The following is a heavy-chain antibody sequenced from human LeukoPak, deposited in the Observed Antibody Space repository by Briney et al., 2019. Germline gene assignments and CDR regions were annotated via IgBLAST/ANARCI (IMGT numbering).Heavy chain of an antibody. Sequence: SETLSLTCTVSGGSISSSSYYWSWIRQPPGKGLEWIGYIYYSGSTNYNPSLKSRVTISVDTSKNQFSLKLSSVTAADTAVYYCARHYYGSGPYFDYWGQGTLVTVSS. V-gene: IGHV4-61*05. CDR3: ARHYYGSGPYFDY. CDR1: GGSISSSSYY. D-gene: IGHD3-10*01. CDR2: IYYSGST. J-gene: IGHJ4*02.